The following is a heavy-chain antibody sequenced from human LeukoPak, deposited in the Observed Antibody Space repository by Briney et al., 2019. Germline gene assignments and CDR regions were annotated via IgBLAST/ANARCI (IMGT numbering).Heavy chain of an antibody. D-gene: IGHD3-10*01. J-gene: IGHJ4*02. Sequence: PSETLSLTCTVSGGSISSYCWSWIRQPPGKGLEWIGYIYYSGSTNYNPSLKSRVTISADTSKNQFSLKLSSVTAADTAVYYCARQVTMVRGVRNFDYWGQGTLVTVSS. CDR2: IYYSGST. CDR3: ARQVTMVRGVRNFDY. V-gene: IGHV4-59*08. CDR1: GGSISSYC.